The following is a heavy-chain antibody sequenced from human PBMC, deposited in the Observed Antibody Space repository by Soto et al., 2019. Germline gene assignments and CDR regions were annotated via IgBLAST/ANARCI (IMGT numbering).Heavy chain of an antibody. CDR3: ARLVFHCLRGSCDDYSFYGLDV. D-gene: IGHD2-15*01. Sequence: SETLSLTCTVSGGSISSTDHYWGWVRQPPGKGLEWLGSIYFAGSTFHNPALKSRATISVDTSRNQFSLRLTTVNASDTAVYYCARLVFHCLRGSCDDYSFYGLDVCGQVHTVT. CDR1: GGSISSTDHY. CDR2: IYFAGST. V-gene: IGHV4-39*01. J-gene: IGHJ6*02.